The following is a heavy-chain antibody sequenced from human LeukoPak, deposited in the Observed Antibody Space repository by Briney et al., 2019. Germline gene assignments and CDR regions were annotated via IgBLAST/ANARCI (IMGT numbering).Heavy chain of an antibody. CDR2: ISGGTT. Sequence: GSLSLSCTASGFTFGDYLMSWFRQAPGKGLAWIGFISGGTTEYAASVKGRFTISRDDYTSIAYLRMNSLTTEDRAVYYCSRGSGWLSVYWGQGPLVTVSS. CDR1: GFTFGDYL. CDR3: SRGSGWLSVY. J-gene: IGHJ4*02. V-gene: IGHV3-49*03. D-gene: IGHD6-19*01.